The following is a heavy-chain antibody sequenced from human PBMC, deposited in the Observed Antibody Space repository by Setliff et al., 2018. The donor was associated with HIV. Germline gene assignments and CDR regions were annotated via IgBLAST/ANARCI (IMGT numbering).Heavy chain of an antibody. CDR3: AREFLLGDLSFPAN. CDR2: VNTKTGNP. J-gene: IGHJ4*02. D-gene: IGHD3-16*02. V-gene: IGHV7-4-1*02. CDR1: GYIFTNDP. Sequence: ASVKVSCKASGYIFTNDPMNWVRQAPGQGLEWMGWVNTKTGNPTYAQDFTGRLVFSLDTSVNTAYLEISGLKIEDTAVYFCAREFLLGDLSFPANWGQGTLVTVS.